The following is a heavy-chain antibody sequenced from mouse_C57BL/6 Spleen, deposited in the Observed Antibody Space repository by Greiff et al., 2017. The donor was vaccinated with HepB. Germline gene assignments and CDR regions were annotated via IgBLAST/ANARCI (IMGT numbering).Heavy chain of an antibody. D-gene: IGHD2-14*01. CDR2: IDPSDSYT. J-gene: IGHJ4*01. CDR3: ARWVRRAMDY. V-gene: IGHV1-59*01. Sequence: QVQLKQPGAELVRPGTSVKLSCKASGYTFTSYWMHWVKQRPGQGLEWIGVIDPSDSYTNYNQKFKGKATLTVDTSSSTAYMQLSSLTSEDSAVYYCARWVRRAMDYWGQGTSVTVSS. CDR1: GYTFTSYW.